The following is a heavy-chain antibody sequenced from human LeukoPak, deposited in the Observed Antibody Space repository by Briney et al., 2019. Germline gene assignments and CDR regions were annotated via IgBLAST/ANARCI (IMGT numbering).Heavy chain of an antibody. CDR2: IYYSGST. CDR1: GGSISSYY. Sequence: SETLSLTCTVSGGSISSYYWSWIRQPPGKGLEWIGYIYYSGSTNYNPSLKSRVTISVDTSKNQFSLKLSSVTAADTAVYYCARAHGYDILTGYTPTPAYYFDYWGQGTLVTVSS. V-gene: IGHV4-59*01. CDR3: ARAHGYDILTGYTPTPAYYFDY. D-gene: IGHD3-9*01. J-gene: IGHJ4*02.